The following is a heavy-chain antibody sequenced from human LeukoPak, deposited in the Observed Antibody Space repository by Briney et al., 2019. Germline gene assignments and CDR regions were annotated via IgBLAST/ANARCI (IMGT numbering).Heavy chain of an antibody. D-gene: IGHD2-2*01. CDR3: AGPMGPAAIFGFDY. V-gene: IGHV3-30*02. Sequence: GGSLRLSCAASGFTFSSYGMHWVRQTPGKGLEGVTFIRYDGNYKYYADSVKGRFTISRDNAKNSLYLQMHSLRAEDTAVYYCAGPMGPAAIFGFDYWGQGTLVTVSS. CDR2: IRYDGNYK. J-gene: IGHJ4*02. CDR1: GFTFSSYG.